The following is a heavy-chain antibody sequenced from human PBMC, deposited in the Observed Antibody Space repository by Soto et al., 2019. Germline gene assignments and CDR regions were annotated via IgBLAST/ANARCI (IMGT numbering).Heavy chain of an antibody. CDR3: ARGTRSRAFDI. V-gene: IGHV4-30-2*01. CDR2: IYHSGST. Sequence: NPSETLSLTCAVSGGSISSGGYSWSWIRQPPGKGLEWIGYIYHSGSTYYNPSLKSRVTISVDRSKNQFSLKLSSVTAADTAVYYCARGTRSRAFDIWGQGTMVTVSS. J-gene: IGHJ3*02. CDR1: GGSISSGGYS.